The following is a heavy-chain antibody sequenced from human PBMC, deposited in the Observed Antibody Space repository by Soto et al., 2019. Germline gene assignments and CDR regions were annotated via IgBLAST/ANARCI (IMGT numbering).Heavy chain of an antibody. D-gene: IGHD2-21*02. Sequence: SETLSLTCTVSGGSISSYSWSWIRQPPGKGLEWIGYMYYSGSTNYNPSLQSQITISVDTSKNQFSLKLTSVTAADTAVYYCALGDSFFDYWGQGTLVTVSS. CDR2: MYYSGST. CDR3: ALGDSFFDY. V-gene: IGHV4-59*01. J-gene: IGHJ4*02. CDR1: GGSISSYS.